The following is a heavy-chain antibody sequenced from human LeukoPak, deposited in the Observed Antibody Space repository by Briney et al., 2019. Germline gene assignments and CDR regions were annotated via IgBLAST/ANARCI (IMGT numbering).Heavy chain of an antibody. CDR3: AKATQSLYGDYTCDY. CDR1: GFTFINAC. D-gene: IGHD4-17*01. Sequence: GGSLRLSCAASGFTFINACMSWVRQAPGKGLEWVGRIKTKTDGGTTDYAAPVKGRSTISRDDSKNTLYLQLNSLKTEDTAVYYCAKATQSLYGDYTCDYWGQGTLVTVSS. CDR2: IKTKTDGGTT. J-gene: IGHJ4*02. V-gene: IGHV3-15*01.